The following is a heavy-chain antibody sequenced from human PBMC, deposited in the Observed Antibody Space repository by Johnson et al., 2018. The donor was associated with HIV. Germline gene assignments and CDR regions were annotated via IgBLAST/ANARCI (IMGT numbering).Heavy chain of an antibody. Sequence: MQLVESGGGVVRPGGSLRLSCAVSGFTFEDYGISWVRQAPGKGLEWVSDINWNGGSTDYADSVKGRFTISRDNSKNTVYLEMNSLRAEDTAVYYCAKGGIDAFDIWGQGTMVTVSS. J-gene: IGHJ3*02. D-gene: IGHD6-25*01. CDR1: GFTFEDYG. CDR3: AKGGIDAFDI. V-gene: IGHV3-20*04. CDR2: INWNGGST.